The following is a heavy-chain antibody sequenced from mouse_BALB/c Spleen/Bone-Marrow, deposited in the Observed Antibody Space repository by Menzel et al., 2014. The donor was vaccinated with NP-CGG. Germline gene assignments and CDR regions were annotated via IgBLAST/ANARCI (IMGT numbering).Heavy chain of an antibody. Sequence: EVKVEESGGGLVQPGVSLKLSCATSGFTFSDYYMYWVRQTPEKRLEWVAYISNGGGSTYYPDTVKGRFTISRDNAKSTLYMQMSRLKSEDTAMYYCARGLYYRPFAYWGQATPATVS. J-gene: IGHJ3*01. CDR1: GFTFSDYY. D-gene: IGHD2-14*01. V-gene: IGHV5-12*02. CDR2: ISNGGGST. CDR3: ARGLYYRPFAY.